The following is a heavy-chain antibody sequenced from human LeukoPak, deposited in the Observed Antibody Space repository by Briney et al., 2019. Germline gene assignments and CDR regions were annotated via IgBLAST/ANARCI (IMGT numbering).Heavy chain of an antibody. CDR1: GFTFSDYG. D-gene: IGHD6-13*01. V-gene: IGHV3-30*02. Sequence: GGSLRLSCPASGFTFSDYGMHWVRQAPGKGLEWVAFIRYDGSKTYYADSVEGRFTISRDNAKNSLYLQMNSLRAEDTAVYYCARDSEAIAAAGTSDWGQGTPVTVSS. CDR2: IRYDGSKT. J-gene: IGHJ4*02. CDR3: ARDSEAIAAAGTSD.